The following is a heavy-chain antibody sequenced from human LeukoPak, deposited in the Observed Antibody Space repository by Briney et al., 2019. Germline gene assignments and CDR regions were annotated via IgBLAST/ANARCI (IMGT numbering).Heavy chain of an antibody. CDR2: ISGSGGRT. Sequence: GGSLRLSCAASGFTFSSYAMSWVRPAPGKGLEWVSAISGSGGRTYYADSVKGRLTISTDNSKNTPYLQMNRLRAADTPVSFGAKDVSYSGYDYFDYGGQGTLVTVSA. V-gene: IGHV3-23*01. J-gene: IGHJ4*02. D-gene: IGHD5-12*01. CDR3: AKDVSYSGYDYFDY. CDR1: GFTFSSYA.